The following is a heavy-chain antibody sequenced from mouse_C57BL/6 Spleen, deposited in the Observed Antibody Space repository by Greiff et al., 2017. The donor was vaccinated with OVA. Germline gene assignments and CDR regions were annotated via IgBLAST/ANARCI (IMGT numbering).Heavy chain of an antibody. Sequence: EVKLVESGPGLVKPSQSLSLTCSVTGYSFTSGYYWNWIRQFPGNKLEWVGFIRYDGSNNYNPSLKNRISDTRDTSKNQFFLKLNSVTTEDTATYDCASYYYGSSYCDYWGKGTTLTVSS. D-gene: IGHD1-1*01. V-gene: IGHV3-6*01. CDR1: GYSFTSGYY. CDR3: ASYYYGSSYCDY. J-gene: IGHJ2*01. CDR2: IRYDGSN.